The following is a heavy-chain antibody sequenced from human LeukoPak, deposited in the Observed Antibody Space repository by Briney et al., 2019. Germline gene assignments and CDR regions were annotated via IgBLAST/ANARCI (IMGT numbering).Heavy chain of an antibody. D-gene: IGHD3-10*01. CDR1: GGSISSSDYY. CDR2: IYYSGST. J-gene: IGHJ3*02. V-gene: IGHV4-30-4*01. CDR3: ARHFRREVLIGSAFDI. Sequence: SQTLSLTCIVSGGSISSSDYYWSWIRQPPGKGLKWIGYIYYSGSTSYNPSLKSRITISVDTSKNQFSLKLSAVTAADTAVYYCARHFRREVLIGSAFDIWGQGTMVTVSS.